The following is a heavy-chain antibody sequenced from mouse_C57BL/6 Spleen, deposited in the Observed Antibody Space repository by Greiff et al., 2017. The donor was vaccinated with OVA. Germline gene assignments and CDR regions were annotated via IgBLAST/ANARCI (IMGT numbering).Heavy chain of an antibody. CDR2: IWRGGST. CDR1: GFSLTSYG. Sequence: VKLQESGPGLVQPSQSLSITCTVSGFSLTSYGVHWVRQSPGKGLEWLGVIWRGGSTDYNAAFMSRLSITKDNAKSQVFFKMNSLQADDTAIYYCAKTGNWDRYFDVWGTGTTVTVSS. V-gene: IGHV2-5*01. J-gene: IGHJ1*03. D-gene: IGHD4-1*01. CDR3: AKTGNWDRYFDV.